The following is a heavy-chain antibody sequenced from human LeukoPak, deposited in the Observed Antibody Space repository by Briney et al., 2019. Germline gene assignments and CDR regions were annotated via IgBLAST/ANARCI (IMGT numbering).Heavy chain of an antibody. J-gene: IGHJ4*02. V-gene: IGHV4-34*01. CDR2: INHSGST. D-gene: IGHD4-17*01. CDR3: ARDTSDYVIDY. CDR1: GGSFSGYY. Sequence: PSETLSLTCAVYGGSFSGYYWSWIRQPPGKGLEWIGEINHSGSTNYNPSLKSRVTISVDTSKNQFSLKLSSVTAADTAVYYCARDTSDYVIDYWGQGTLVTVSS.